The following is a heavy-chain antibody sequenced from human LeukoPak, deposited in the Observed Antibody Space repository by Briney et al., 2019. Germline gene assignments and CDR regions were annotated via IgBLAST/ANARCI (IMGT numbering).Heavy chain of an antibody. Sequence: ASVKVSCKASGYTFIGYYMHWVRQAPGQGLEWMGWINPNSGGTKYAQKFQGRVTMTRDTSISTAYMELRRLRYDDTAVYYCARGRDWNPWVVDYWGQGTLVTVSS. J-gene: IGHJ4*02. CDR3: ARGRDWNPWVVDY. V-gene: IGHV1-2*02. CDR2: INPNSGGT. CDR1: GYTFIGYY. D-gene: IGHD1-1*01.